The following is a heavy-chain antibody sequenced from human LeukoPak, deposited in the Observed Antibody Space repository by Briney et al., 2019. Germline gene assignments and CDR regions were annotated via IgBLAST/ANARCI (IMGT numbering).Heavy chain of an antibody. V-gene: IGHV4-59*12. CDR1: GGSISSYY. J-gene: IGHJ4*02. Sequence: SETLSLTCTVSGGSISSYYWTWIRQPPGKGLEWIGYIYHSGSTFYNPSLKSRLTISVDTSKNQFSLKLSSVTAADTAVYYCARTYGYSYGSFDYWGQGTLVTVSS. CDR2: IYHSGST. D-gene: IGHD5-18*01. CDR3: ARTYGYSYGSFDY.